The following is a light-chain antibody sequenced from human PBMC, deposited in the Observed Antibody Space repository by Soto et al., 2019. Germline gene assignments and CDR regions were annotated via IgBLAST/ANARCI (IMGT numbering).Light chain of an antibody. CDR3: QQYNNWPWT. CDR2: GAS. Sequence: EIVMTQSPATLSVSPGGRATLSCRASQSISDTLAWYQQKHGQAPRLLIHGASTRATGFPARFSGSGSGTDLTITISSLQSEDFEVYYCQQYNNWPWTFGQGTKVDIK. J-gene: IGKJ1*01. CDR1: QSISDT. V-gene: IGKV3-15*01.